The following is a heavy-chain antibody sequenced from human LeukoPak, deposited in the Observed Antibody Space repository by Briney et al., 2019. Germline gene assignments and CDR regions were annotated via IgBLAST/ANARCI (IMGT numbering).Heavy chain of an antibody. Sequence: SVKVSCKASGGTFSSYAISWVRQAPGQGLEWMGGIIPIFGTANYAQKFQGRATITADESTSTAYMELSSLRSEDTAVYYCARGGRYFDWLLPFDYWGQGTLVTVSS. D-gene: IGHD3-9*01. J-gene: IGHJ4*02. CDR1: GGTFSSYA. CDR3: ARGGRYFDWLLPFDY. V-gene: IGHV1-69*01. CDR2: IIPIFGTA.